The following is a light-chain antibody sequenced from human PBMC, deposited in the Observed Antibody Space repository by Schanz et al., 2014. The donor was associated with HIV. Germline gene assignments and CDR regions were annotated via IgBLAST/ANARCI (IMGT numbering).Light chain of an antibody. Sequence: QSSLTQPPSASGSPGQSVTISCTGTSSDVGGYHYVSWYQQHPGKAPKLMIYEVSKRPSGVSSRFSGSKSGNTASLTISGLQAEDEADYYCSSYAGNNNGVFGGGTKLTVL. CDR1: SSDVGGYHY. J-gene: IGLJ3*02. CDR2: EVS. CDR3: SSYAGNNNGV. V-gene: IGLV2-8*01.